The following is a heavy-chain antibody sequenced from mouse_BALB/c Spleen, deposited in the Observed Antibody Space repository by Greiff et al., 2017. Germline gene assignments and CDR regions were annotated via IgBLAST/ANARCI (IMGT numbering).Heavy chain of an antibody. V-gene: IGHV1S127*01. CDR3: ARSIYYYGSRDWFAY. CDR2: IDPSDSET. J-gene: IGHJ3*01. CDR1: GYSFTSYW. Sequence: QVQLQQSGPQLVRPGASVKISCKASGYSFTSYWMHWVKQRPGQGLEWIGMIDPSDSETRLNQKFKGKATLTVDKSSSTAFMHLNSLTSEDSAVYYCARSIYYYGSRDWFAYWGQGTLVTVSA. D-gene: IGHD1-1*01.